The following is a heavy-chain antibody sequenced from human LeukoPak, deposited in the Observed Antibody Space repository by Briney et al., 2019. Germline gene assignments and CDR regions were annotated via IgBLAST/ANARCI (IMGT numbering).Heavy chain of an antibody. CDR2: IKPDGSEK. Sequence: GGSLRLSCAASGFTFSSSWMSWVRQAPGKGLEWVTNIKPDGSEKYYVDSVKGRFTISRDNAKNSLYLQMNSLRAEDTAVYYCARAYDSSGYEGAFDIWGQGTMVTVSS. J-gene: IGHJ3*02. CDR1: GFTFSSSW. CDR3: ARAYDSSGYEGAFDI. D-gene: IGHD3-22*01. V-gene: IGHV3-7*01.